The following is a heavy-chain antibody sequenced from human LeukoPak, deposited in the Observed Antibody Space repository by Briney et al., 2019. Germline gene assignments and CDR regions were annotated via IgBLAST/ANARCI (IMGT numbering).Heavy chain of an antibody. J-gene: IGHJ4*02. CDR3: AKGRGYIFDY. CDR2: ISGSGGST. V-gene: IGHV3-23*01. D-gene: IGHD3-16*02. CDR1: GFTFSSYA. Sequence: GGSLRLSCAACGFTFSSYAMSWVRQAPGKGLEWVSAISGSGGSTYYADSVQGRFTISRDNSKNTLYLQMNSLRAEDTAVYYCAKGRGYIFDYWGQGTLVTVSS.